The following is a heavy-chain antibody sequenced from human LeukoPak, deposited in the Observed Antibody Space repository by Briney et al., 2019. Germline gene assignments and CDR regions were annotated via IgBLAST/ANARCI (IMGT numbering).Heavy chain of an antibody. D-gene: IGHD3-22*01. CDR1: GYTFTSYG. CDR2: ISAYNGNT. Sequence: ASVKLSCKASGYTFTSYGISWVRQAPGQGLEWMGWISAYNGNTNYAQRLQGRVTITTDTSTSTAYMELRSLRSDDTAVYYCARDNPLPLSMIVVGHVSFDYWGQGTLVTVSS. J-gene: IGHJ4*02. V-gene: IGHV1-18*01. CDR3: ARDNPLPLSMIVVGHVSFDY.